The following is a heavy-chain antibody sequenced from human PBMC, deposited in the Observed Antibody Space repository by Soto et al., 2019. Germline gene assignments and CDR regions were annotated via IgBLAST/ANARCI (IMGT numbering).Heavy chain of an antibody. V-gene: IGHV3-33*01. CDR1: GFTFSSYG. CDR3: ARGGWRANWYFDL. J-gene: IGHJ2*01. Sequence: QVQVVESGGGVVQPGRSLRLSCAASGFTFSSYGMHWVRQAPGKGLEWVAVIWYDGSNKYYADSVKGRFTISRDNSKITLYLQMNSLSAEDTAVYYCARGGWRANWYFDLWGRGTLVTVSS. D-gene: IGHD2-15*01. CDR2: IWYDGSNK.